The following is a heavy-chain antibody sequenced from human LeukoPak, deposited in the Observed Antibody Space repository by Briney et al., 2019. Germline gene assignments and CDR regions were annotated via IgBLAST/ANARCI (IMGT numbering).Heavy chain of an antibody. Sequence: GGSLRLSCAASGFTFSSYAMSWVRQAPGKGLEWVSAISGSGDSTYYADSVKGRFTISRDNSKNTLYLQMNSLRAEDTAVYYCAKVGYYDSSGYSSPYYFDYWGQGTLVTVSS. CDR1: GFTFSSYA. CDR3: AKVGYYDSSGYSSPYYFDY. V-gene: IGHV3-23*01. CDR2: ISGSGDST. J-gene: IGHJ4*02. D-gene: IGHD3-22*01.